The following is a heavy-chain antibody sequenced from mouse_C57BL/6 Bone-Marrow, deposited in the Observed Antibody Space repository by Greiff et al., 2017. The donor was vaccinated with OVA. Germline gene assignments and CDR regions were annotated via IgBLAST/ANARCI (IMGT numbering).Heavy chain of an antibody. V-gene: IGHV5-6*02. J-gene: IGHJ3*01. D-gene: IGHD2-5*01. CDR3: ARQSNSAWFAY. Sequence: EVKLVESGGDLVKPGGSLKLSCAASGFTFSSYCMYWVRQTPDKRLEWVATISSGGSYTYYTDSVKGRFTISRDNTKNTLYLQRSRRESEDTAMYYCARQSNSAWFAYWGQGTLVTVSA. CDR1: GFTFSSYC. CDR2: ISSGGSYT.